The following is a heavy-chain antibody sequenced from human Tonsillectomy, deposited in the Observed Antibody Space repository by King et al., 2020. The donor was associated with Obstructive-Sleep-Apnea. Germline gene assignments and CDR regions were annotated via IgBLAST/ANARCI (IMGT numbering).Heavy chain of an antibody. CDR2: ISGSGGST. CDR3: AKKEAGVVGATGCLDY. J-gene: IGHJ4*02. D-gene: IGHD1-26*01. CDR1: GFTFSSYA. Sequence: VQLVESGGGLVQPGGSLRLSCAASGFTFSSYAMSWVRQAPGKGLEWVSAISGSGGSTYYADSVKGRFTISRDNSKNTLYLQMNSLRAEDTAVYYCAKKEAGVVGATGCLDYWGQGTLVTVSS. V-gene: IGHV3-23*04.